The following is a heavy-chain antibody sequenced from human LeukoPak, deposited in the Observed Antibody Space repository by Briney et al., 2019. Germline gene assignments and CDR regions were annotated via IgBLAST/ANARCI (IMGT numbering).Heavy chain of an antibody. D-gene: IGHD2-8*01. CDR1: GGSFSGYY. J-gene: IGHJ5*02. V-gene: IGHV4-34*01. CDR3: ARGITLFCTNGVCYTAPYNWFDP. Sequence: SQTLSLTCAVCGGSFSGYYWSWIRQPPGKGLEWIGEINHSGSTNYNPSLKSRVTISVDTSKNQFSLKLSSVTAADTAVYYCARGITLFCTNGVCYTAPYNWFDPWGQGTLVTVSS. CDR2: INHSGST.